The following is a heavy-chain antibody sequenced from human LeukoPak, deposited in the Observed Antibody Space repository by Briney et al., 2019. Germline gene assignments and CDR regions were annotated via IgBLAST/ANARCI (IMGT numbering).Heavy chain of an antibody. CDR2: IYPGDSDT. J-gene: IGHJ6*03. V-gene: IGHV5-51*01. CDR3: ARQPDLLYYYMDV. D-gene: IGHD3-3*01. Sequence: GESLTLSCKGSGYSFTSYWIGWVRQMPGKGLEWMGIIYPGDSDTRYGPSFQGQVTISADKSISTAYLQWSSLKASDTAMYYCARQPDLLYYYMDVWGKGTTVTVSS. CDR1: GYSFTSYW.